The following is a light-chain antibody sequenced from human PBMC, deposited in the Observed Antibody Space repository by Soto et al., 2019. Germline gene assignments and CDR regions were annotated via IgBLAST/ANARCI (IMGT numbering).Light chain of an antibody. Sequence: QSALTQPASVSGSPGQSITISCTGTSSDVGGYNFVSWYQQYPGKVPKLMIYEVSNRPSGVSNRFSGSKSGNTASLTISGLQAEDEADYYCSSCTSSSLWVFGGGTKVTVL. CDR3: SSCTSSSLWV. V-gene: IGLV2-14*01. CDR1: SSDVGGYNF. J-gene: IGLJ3*02. CDR2: EVS.